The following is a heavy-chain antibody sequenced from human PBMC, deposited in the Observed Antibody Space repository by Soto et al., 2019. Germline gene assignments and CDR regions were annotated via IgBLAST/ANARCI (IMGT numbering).Heavy chain of an antibody. CDR3: ARVNYGDSAFDFDY. V-gene: IGHV3-53*05. D-gene: IGHD4-17*01. CDR1: GFTLRTKY. CDR2: IFSGGST. Sequence: PGGAPRPSCAGSGFTLRTKYIIWGRPAPGKGLEWVSVIFSGGSTYYADSVKGRFTISRDSSRDTLYLLMNSLRPEDTAVYYCARVNYGDSAFDFDYWGQGTQVTVSS. J-gene: IGHJ4*02.